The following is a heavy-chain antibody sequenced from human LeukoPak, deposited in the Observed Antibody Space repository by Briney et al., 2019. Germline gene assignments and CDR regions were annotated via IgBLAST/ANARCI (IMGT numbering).Heavy chain of an antibody. CDR3: ARGRVSAFDI. CDR1: GDSVSSNSVA. Sequence: SQTLSLTCAISGDSVSSNSVAWNWIRPSPSIGLEWQGRTYYRSKWYNDYAVSVQSQIAINPDTSKNQFSLQLNSVTPEDTDVYYCARGRVSAFDIWGQGTMVTVSS. J-gene: IGHJ3*02. CDR2: TYYRSKWYN. V-gene: IGHV6-1*01.